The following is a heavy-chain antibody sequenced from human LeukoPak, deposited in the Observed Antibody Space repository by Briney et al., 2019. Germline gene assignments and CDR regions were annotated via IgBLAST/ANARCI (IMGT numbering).Heavy chain of an antibody. J-gene: IGHJ5*02. CDR3: AREYSSRWLGWFDP. V-gene: IGHV3-7*01. Sequence: PGGSLRLSCAASGFTFSSYWMSWVRQAPGKGLEWVANIKQDGSEKYYVGSVKGRFTISRDNAKNSLYLQMNSLRAEDTAVYYCAREYSSRWLGWFDPWGQGTLVTVSS. CDR1: GFTFSSYW. D-gene: IGHD6-19*01. CDR2: IKQDGSEK.